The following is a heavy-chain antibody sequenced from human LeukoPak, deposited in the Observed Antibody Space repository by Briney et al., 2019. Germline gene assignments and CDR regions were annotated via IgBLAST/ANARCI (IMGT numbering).Heavy chain of an antibody. CDR2: ISGSGGST. D-gene: IGHD2-15*01. CDR3: AIDVVVVAATQSLDY. Sequence: GGSLRLSCAASGFTFSSYAMSWVRQAPGKGLEWVSAISGSGGSTYYADSVKGRFTISRDNSKNTLYLQMNSLRAEDTAVYYCAIDVVVVAATQSLDYWGQGTLVTVSS. V-gene: IGHV3-23*01. CDR1: GFTFSSYA. J-gene: IGHJ4*02.